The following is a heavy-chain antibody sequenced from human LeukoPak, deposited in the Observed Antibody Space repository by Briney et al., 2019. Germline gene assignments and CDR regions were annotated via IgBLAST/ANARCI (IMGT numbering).Heavy chain of an antibody. V-gene: IGHV3-7*03. CDR3: AKDVGGGLGAGDY. J-gene: IGHJ4*02. D-gene: IGHD1-26*01. Sequence: SGGSLRLSCAASGFTFSSYWMSWVRQAPGKGLEWVANIKQDGSEKYYAASVKGRFTISRDNAKNSLYLQMNSLRAEDTALYYCAKDVGGGLGAGDYWGQGTLVTVSS. CDR2: IKQDGSEK. CDR1: GFTFSSYW.